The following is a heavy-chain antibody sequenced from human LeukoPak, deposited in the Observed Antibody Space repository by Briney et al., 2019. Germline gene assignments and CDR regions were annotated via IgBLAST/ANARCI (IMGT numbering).Heavy chain of an antibody. D-gene: IGHD6-13*01. CDR2: INPNSGGT. V-gene: IGHV1-2*02. J-gene: IGHJ5*02. CDR1: GYTFTGSY. Sequence: ASVKVSCKASGYTFTGSYMHWVRQAPGQGLEWMGWINPNSGGTNYAQKFQGRVTMTGDTSISTAYMELSRLRSDDTAVYYCARTPVSYSSSWYTWFDPWGQGTLVTVSS. CDR3: ARTPVSYSSSWYTWFDP.